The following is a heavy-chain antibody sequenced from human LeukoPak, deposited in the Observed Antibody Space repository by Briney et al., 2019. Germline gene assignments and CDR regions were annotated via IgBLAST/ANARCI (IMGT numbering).Heavy chain of an antibody. J-gene: IGHJ5*02. CDR3: ARTARLPDA. CDR2: IFTSGAT. Sequence: PSETLSLTCTVSDNSITTHYWSWIRQPPGKGLEYIGYIFTSGATNSNPSLKSRVTLSLDTSKNQISLKVNSVAAADTAVYYCARTARLPDAWGQGTLGNV. V-gene: IGHV4-4*09. D-gene: IGHD2-15*01. CDR1: DNSITTHY.